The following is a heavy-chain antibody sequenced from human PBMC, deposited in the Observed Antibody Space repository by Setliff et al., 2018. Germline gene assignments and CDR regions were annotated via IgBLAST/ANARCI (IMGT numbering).Heavy chain of an antibody. V-gene: IGHV3-48*01. CDR2: ISFSSSTI. D-gene: IGHD1-1*01. Sequence: GGSLRLSCAASGFTFSTYNMNWVRQAPGKGLEWVSYISFSSSTIYYADSVKGRFTISRDNAKNSLYLQMNSLRAEDTAVYYCARDHGELGQERRTLFFRHWGQGTLVTVSS. CDR1: GFTFSTYN. J-gene: IGHJ1*01. CDR3: ARDHGELGQERRTLFFRH.